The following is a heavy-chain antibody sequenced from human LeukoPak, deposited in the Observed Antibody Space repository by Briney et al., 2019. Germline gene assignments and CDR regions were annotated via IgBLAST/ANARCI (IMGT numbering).Heavy chain of an antibody. CDR1: GFTFSGSA. J-gene: IGHJ3*02. D-gene: IGHD2-15*01. Sequence: GGSLKLSCAASGFTFSGSAMHWVRQASGKGLEWVSRIRSKANSYATAYAASVKGRFTISRDDSKNTAYLQMNSLKTEDTAVYYCTRCSGGSCYNLGGAFDIWGQGTMVTVSS. V-gene: IGHV3-73*01. CDR2: IRSKANSYAT. CDR3: TRCSGGSCYNLGGAFDI.